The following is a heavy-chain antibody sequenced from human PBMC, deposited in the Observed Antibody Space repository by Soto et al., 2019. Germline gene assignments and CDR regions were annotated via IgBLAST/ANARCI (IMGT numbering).Heavy chain of an antibody. Sequence: EVQLVESGGGLVQRGGSLRLSCAASGFTFSRVWMHWVRQAPGMGLVWVSRIHSDGSSTNYADSVKGRFTISRDNAKNTLYLQMNSLRVEDTAVYYCARAGGSCSGGSCANKYCYGMEVWGQGTTVTVSS. J-gene: IGHJ6*02. CDR2: IHSDGSST. D-gene: IGHD2-15*01. CDR3: ARAGGSCSGGSCANKYCYGMEV. V-gene: IGHV3-74*01. CDR1: GFTFSRVW.